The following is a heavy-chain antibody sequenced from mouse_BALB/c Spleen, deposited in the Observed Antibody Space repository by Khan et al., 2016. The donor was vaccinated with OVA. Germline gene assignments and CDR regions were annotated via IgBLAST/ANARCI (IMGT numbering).Heavy chain of an antibody. CDR1: GFTFSTYG. CDR2: ISSGGSYT. J-gene: IGHJ3*01. V-gene: IGHV5-6*01. Sequence: EVELVESGGDLVKPGGSLKLSCAASGFTFSTYGMSWVRQTPDKRLEWVATISSGGSYTYYPDSVKGRFTISRDNAKNTLNLQMRSPKSADTAMYYCTRRAYYYNSEGFAYWGQGTLVTVSA. D-gene: IGHD1-1*01. CDR3: TRRAYYYNSEGFAY.